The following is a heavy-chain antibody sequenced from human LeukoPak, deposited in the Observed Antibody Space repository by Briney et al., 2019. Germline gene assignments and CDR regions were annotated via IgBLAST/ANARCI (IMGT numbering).Heavy chain of an antibody. J-gene: IGHJ6*03. CDR2: INHSGST. V-gene: IGHV4-34*01. D-gene: IGHD2-2*01. CDR3: ARGVIVVVSYYMDV. CDR1: GGSFNEYY. Sequence: SETLSLTCAVYGGSFNEYYWSWIRQPPGKGLEWIGEINHSGSTNYNPYLKSRVTRSVDTSKNQFSLMLSSVTTADTAVYYCARGVIVVVSYYMDVWGKGTTVTVSS.